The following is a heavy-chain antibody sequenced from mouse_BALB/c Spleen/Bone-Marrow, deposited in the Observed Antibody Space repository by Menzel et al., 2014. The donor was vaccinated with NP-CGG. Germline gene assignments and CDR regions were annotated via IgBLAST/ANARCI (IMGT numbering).Heavy chain of an antibody. Sequence: VKLMESGAELMKPGASVNISCKATGYTFSSYWIEWVKQRPGHGLEWIGDILPGSNGANYNEKFKGKATFTADTSSNTVYMEIDSLTSEDSAVYYCARDYANTAWFASWGQGTLVTVS. J-gene: IGHJ3*01. CDR2: ILPGSNGA. CDR1: GYTFSSYW. V-gene: IGHV1-9*01. CDR3: ARDYANTAWFAS. D-gene: IGHD1-1*01.